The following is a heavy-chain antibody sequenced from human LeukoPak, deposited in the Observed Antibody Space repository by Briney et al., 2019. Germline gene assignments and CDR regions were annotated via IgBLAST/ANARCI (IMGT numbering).Heavy chain of an antibody. CDR1: GASIGLYY. D-gene: IGHD6-19*01. Sequence: SETLSLTCTVSGASIGLYYWSRIRQPAGKGLEWIGRIYTSGTSNYSPSLKSRVTMSLDLSKSQLSLKLNSVTAADTAVYYCARDRAVPHYYYGMDVWGQGTTVTVSS. V-gene: IGHV4-4*07. J-gene: IGHJ6*02. CDR3: ARDRAVPHYYYGMDV. CDR2: IYTSGTS.